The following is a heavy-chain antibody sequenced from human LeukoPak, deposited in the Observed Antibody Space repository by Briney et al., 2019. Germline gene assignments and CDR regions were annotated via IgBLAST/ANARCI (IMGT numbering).Heavy chain of an antibody. CDR2: INPNSGGT. D-gene: IGHD5-18*01. Sequence: ASVKVSCKASGYSFTNYYMHWVRQAPGQGLEWMGWINPNSGGTNYAQKFQGWVTMTRDTPISTAYMELSRLRSDDTAVYYCARETQDTAMVTTHYYYGMDVWGQGTTVTVSS. CDR3: ARETQDTAMVTTHYYYGMDV. J-gene: IGHJ6*02. V-gene: IGHV1-2*04. CDR1: GYSFTNYY.